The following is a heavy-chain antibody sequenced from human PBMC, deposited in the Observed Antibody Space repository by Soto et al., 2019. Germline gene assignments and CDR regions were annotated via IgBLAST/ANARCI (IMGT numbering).Heavy chain of an antibody. D-gene: IGHD6-6*01. CDR1: CGSIISSSYY. CDR2: IYYSGST. CDR3: ARWIAARPHFDY. V-gene: IGHV4-39*01. J-gene: IGHJ4*02. Sequence: SETLSLTCTFSCGSIISSSYYWGWIRQPPGKGLEWIGGIYYSGSTYYNPSLKSRVTISVDTSKNQFSLKLSSVTAADTAVYYCARWIAARPHFDYWGQGTLVTVSS.